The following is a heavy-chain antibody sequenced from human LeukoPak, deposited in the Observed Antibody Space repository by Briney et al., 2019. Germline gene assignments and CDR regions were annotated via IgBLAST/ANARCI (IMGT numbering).Heavy chain of an antibody. CDR1: GGSISSSNW. Sequence: SETLSLTCAVSGGSISSSNWWNWVRQPPGKGLEWIGEFYHSGTTNYNPSLKSRVTISLDKSKNHFSLHLRSVTAADTAIYYCARDENYGIFFNVDYWGQGTLVTVSS. CDR3: ARDENYGIFFNVDY. V-gene: IGHV4-4*02. CDR2: FYHSGTT. J-gene: IGHJ4*02. D-gene: IGHD4-17*01.